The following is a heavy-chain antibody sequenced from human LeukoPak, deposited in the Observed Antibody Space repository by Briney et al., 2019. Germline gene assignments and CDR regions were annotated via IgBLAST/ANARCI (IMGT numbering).Heavy chain of an antibody. CDR1: GGTFSSYA. D-gene: IGHD3-16*01. CDR3: ARDGAPSLIDYYYYMDV. V-gene: IGHV1-69*05. Sequence: SVKVSCKASGGTFSSYAISWVRQAPGQGLEWMGGIIPIFGTANYAQKFQGRVTITTDECTSTAYMELSSLRSEDTAVYYCARDGAPSLIDYYYYMDVWGKGTTVTVSS. CDR2: IIPIFGTA. J-gene: IGHJ6*03.